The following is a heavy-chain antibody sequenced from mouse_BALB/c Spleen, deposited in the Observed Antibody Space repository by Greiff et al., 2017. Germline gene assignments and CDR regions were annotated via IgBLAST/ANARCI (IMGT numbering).Heavy chain of an antibody. CDR2: ISSGGSYT. CDR3: ARHNWDY. V-gene: IGHV5-6*01. J-gene: IGHJ2*01. D-gene: IGHD4-1*01. CDR1: GFTFSSYG. Sequence: EVKLQESGGDLVKPGGSLKLSCAASGFTFSSYGMSWVRQTPDKRLEWVATISSGGSYTYYPDSVKGRFTISRDNAKNTLYLQMSSLKSEDTAMYYCARHNWDYWGQGTTLTVSS.